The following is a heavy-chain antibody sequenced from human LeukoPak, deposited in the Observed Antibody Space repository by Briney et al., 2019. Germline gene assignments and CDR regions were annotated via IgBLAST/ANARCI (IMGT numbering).Heavy chain of an antibody. CDR1: GYTFTSYY. D-gene: IGHD2-2*01. Sequence: GASVKVSCKASGYTFTSYYMHWVRQAPGRGLEWMGIINPSGGSTSYAQKFQGRVTMTRDMSTSTVYMELSSLRSEDTAVYYCARGIVVVPAAMESWFDPWGQGTLVTVSS. CDR2: INPSGGST. CDR3: ARGIVVVPAAMESWFDP. J-gene: IGHJ5*02. V-gene: IGHV1-46*01.